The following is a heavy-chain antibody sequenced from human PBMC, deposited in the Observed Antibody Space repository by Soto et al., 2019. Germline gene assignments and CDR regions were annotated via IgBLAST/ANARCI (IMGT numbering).Heavy chain of an antibody. J-gene: IGHJ5*02. CDR3: ARDQNPIVVVPAAIRAGGWFDP. V-gene: IGHV4-4*02. CDR2: IYHSGST. Sequence: QVQLQESGPGLVKPSGTLSLTCAVSGGSISSSNWWSWVRQPPGKGLEWIGEIYHSGSTNYNPSLQSRVPLSVDRYQTQCSLKLSSGTAADTAVYYCARDQNPIVVVPAAIRAGGWFDPWGQGTLVTVSS. CDR1: GGSISSSNW. D-gene: IGHD2-2*01.